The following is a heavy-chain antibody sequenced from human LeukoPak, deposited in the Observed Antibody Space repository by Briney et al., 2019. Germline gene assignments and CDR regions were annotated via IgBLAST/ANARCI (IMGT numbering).Heavy chain of an antibody. V-gene: IGHV3-7*01. J-gene: IGHJ4*02. Sequence: GGSLRLSCAASGFTFSRYYMSWVRQAPGKGLEWVAKIKEDGSEKYYVDSVEGRFTISRDNANNALYLEMNSLRPGDTAVYYCARDDYDFWSGYPGYYFDYWGQGTLVTVSS. CDR1: GFTFSRYY. CDR3: ARDDYDFWSGYPGYYFDY. CDR2: IKEDGSEK. D-gene: IGHD3-3*01.